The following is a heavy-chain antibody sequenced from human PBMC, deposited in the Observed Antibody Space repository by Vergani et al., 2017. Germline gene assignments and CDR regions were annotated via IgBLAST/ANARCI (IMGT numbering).Heavy chain of an antibody. V-gene: IGHV4-30-2*01. Sequence: QLQLQESGSGLVKPSQTLSLTCAVSGDSITNGGFSWNWIRQPPGKGPVWIGYIFPSGNSDYNPSLKNRVSISLDKAKNQFSLWVNSVTAADTAVYFCASASLRALVLYYYSMDVWGEGKAVVVSS. CDR3: ASASLRALVLYYYSMDV. CDR2: IFPSGNS. CDR1: GDSITNGGFS. D-gene: IGHD3-10*02. J-gene: IGHJ6*04.